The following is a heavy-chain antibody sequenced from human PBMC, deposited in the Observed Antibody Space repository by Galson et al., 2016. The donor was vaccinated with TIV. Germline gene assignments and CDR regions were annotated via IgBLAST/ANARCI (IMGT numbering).Heavy chain of an antibody. J-gene: IGHJ5*02. CDR3: ARGRGIYGSSGYFLFDH. CDR1: GVTFSYFA. CDR2: IVPMFGTT. Sequence: SCKASGVTFSYFAFSWVRQAPGQGLEWMGGIVPMFGTTNYAQKFQGRVTISADESTTTAYLELSSLRSEDTAVYYCARGRGIYGSSGYFLFDHWGQGTLVTVSS. V-gene: IGHV1-69*01. D-gene: IGHD3-22*01.